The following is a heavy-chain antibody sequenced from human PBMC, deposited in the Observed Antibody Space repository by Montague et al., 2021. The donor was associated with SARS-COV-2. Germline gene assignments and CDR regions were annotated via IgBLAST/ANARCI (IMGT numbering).Heavy chain of an antibody. CDR2: XFHTGRA. D-gene: IGHD2/OR15-2a*01. CDR1: GFSLSTSGMC. CDR3: ARVRLFYYLDY. V-gene: IGHV4-31*03. Sequence: LVKPXQTLTLTCTFSGFSLSTSGMCVSWIRQHPGKGLEWIGYXFHTGRAYYNPSLETRVNISVDTSNNLFSLRLSSVTAADTAMYFCARVRLFYYLDYWGQGTLVTVSS. J-gene: IGHJ4*02.